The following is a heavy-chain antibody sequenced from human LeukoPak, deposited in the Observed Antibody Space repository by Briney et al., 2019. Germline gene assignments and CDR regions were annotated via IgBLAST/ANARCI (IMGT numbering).Heavy chain of an antibody. CDR1: GFTFSSYW. D-gene: IGHD3-22*01. V-gene: IGHV3-7*01. J-gene: IGHJ6*03. CDR3: ARGVYYYDSSGYYYYYYYYMDV. CDR2: IKQDGSEK. Sequence: PGGSLRLSCAASGFTFSSYWMSWVRQAPGKGLEGVANIKQDGSEKYYVDSVKGRFTISRDNAKNSLYLQMNSLRAEDTAVYYCARGVYYYDSSGYYYYYYYYMDVWGKGTTVTISS.